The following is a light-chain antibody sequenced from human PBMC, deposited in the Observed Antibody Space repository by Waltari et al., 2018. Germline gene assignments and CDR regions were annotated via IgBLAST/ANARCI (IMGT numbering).Light chain of an antibody. Sequence: DIQMTQSPSSLSASVGEASTLTCLTSQYISNYLNWSQQKPGEAPKVLIYAASSLQSGVPSRFSGAGSVSGTDFTLTISNVQPEDSATYYCQQAYTIPTIFGPGTKV. CDR1: QYISNY. CDR2: AAS. V-gene: IGKV1-39*01. J-gene: IGKJ3*01. CDR3: QQAYTIPTI.